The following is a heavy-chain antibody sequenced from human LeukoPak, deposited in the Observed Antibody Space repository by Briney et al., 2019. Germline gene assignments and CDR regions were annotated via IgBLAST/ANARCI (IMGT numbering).Heavy chain of an antibody. Sequence: PGGSLRLSCAASGFTVSSNYMSWVRQAPGKGLGWVSVIYSGGSTYYADSVKGRFTISRDNSKNTLNLLMNSLRVEDTAMYHCARGRGNIVVAPNAIRGWFDPWGQGTLVTVSS. CDR2: IYSGGST. D-gene: IGHD2-2*02. J-gene: IGHJ5*02. CDR1: GFTVSSNY. V-gene: IGHV3-66*01. CDR3: ARGRGNIVVAPNAIRGWFDP.